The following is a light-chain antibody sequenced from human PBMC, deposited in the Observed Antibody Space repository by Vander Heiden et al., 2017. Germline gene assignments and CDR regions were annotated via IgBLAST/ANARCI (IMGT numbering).Light chain of an antibody. V-gene: IGLV2-8*01. Sequence: QSALTQPPSASGSPGQSVTISCTGTSSDVGGYNYVSWYQQHPGKAPKVVIYGVRQRPSGVPDRFSGSKSANTASLTVSGLQAEDEADYYCSSFAGFNNYVFGTGTKVTVL. CDR3: SSFAGFNNYV. CDR2: GVR. J-gene: IGLJ1*01. CDR1: SSDVGGYNY.